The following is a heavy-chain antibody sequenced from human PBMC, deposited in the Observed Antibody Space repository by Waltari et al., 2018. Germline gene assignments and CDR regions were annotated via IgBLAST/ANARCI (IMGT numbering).Heavy chain of an antibody. V-gene: IGHV4-59*11. Sequence: QVQLQESGPGLVKPSETLSLTCTVSGGSLSSHYWSWIRQPPGKGLEWIGYIDYSGSTNYNPSLKSRVTISVDTSKNQFSLKLSSVTAADTAVYYCARSGPIFRGRGWYFDLWGRGTLVTVSS. D-gene: IGHD3-10*01. CDR2: IDYSGST. J-gene: IGHJ2*01. CDR3: ARSGPIFRGRGWYFDL. CDR1: GGSLSSHY.